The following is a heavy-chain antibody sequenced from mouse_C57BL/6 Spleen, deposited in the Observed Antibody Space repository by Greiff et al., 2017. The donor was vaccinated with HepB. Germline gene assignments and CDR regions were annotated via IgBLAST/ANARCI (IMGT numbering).Heavy chain of an antibody. Sequence: QVQLQQSGAELVRPGASVTLSCKASGYTFTDYEMHWVKQTPVHGLEWIGAIDPETGGTAYNQKFKGKAILTADKSSSTAYMELRSLTSEDSAVYYCTRRGDYPYYYAMDYWGQGTSVTVSS. CDR2: IDPETGGT. CDR1: GYTFTDYE. CDR3: TRRGDYPYYYAMDY. V-gene: IGHV1-15*01. J-gene: IGHJ4*01. D-gene: IGHD2-4*01.